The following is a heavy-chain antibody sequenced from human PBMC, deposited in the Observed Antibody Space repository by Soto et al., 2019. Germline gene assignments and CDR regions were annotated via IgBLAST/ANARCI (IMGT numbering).Heavy chain of an antibody. CDR3: ARVTMVRGVIAKKTDAFDI. D-gene: IGHD3-10*01. CDR1: GGSISSGDYY. Sequence: SETLSLTCTVSGGSISSGDYYWIWIRQPPGKGLEWIGYIYYSGSTYYNPSLKSRVTISVDTSKNQFSLKLSSVTAADTAVYYCARVTMVRGVIAKKTDAFDIWGQGTMVTVSS. CDR2: IYYSGST. V-gene: IGHV4-30-4*01. J-gene: IGHJ3*02.